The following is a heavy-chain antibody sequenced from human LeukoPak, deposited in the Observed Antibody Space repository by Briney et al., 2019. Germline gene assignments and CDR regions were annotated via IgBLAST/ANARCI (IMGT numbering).Heavy chain of an antibody. D-gene: IGHD3-22*01. V-gene: IGHV1-46*01. CDR1: GYTFTSYY. Sequence: ASVKVSCKASGYTFTSYYMHWVRQAPGQGLEWMGIINPSGGSTSYAQKFQGRVTMTRDTSTSTVHMELSSLRSEDTAVYYCARDGANYYDSSGYYYWGQGTLVTVSS. J-gene: IGHJ4*02. CDR2: INPSGGST. CDR3: ARDGANYYDSSGYYY.